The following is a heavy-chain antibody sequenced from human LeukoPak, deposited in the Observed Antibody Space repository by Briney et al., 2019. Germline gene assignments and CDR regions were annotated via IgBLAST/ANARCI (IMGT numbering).Heavy chain of an antibody. CDR2: IRNKAHTFST. Sequence: GGSLRLSCAASGFDFGAHEMDWVRQAPGKGLEWVGRIRNKAHTFSTEYAASVRGRFTVSRDDSKNSLSPQMNSLRIEDTAVYYCVRASQGYFQSWGQGTLVTVSS. J-gene: IGHJ1*01. CDR3: VRASQGYFQS. CDR1: GFDFGAHE. V-gene: IGHV3-72*01.